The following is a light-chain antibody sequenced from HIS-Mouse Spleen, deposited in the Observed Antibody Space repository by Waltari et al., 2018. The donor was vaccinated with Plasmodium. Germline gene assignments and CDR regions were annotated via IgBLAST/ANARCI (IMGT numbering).Light chain of an antibody. V-gene: IGLV3-21*02. CDR3: QVWDSSSDHVV. Sequence: SYVLTQPPSVSVAPGQTARITCGGDNIGSNSVQWYQQKPGQAPALVVYDDSDRPSGIPERFSGSNSGNTATLTISRVEAGDEADYYCQVWDSSSDHVVFGGGTKLTVL. CDR2: DDS. CDR1: NIGSNS. J-gene: IGLJ2*01.